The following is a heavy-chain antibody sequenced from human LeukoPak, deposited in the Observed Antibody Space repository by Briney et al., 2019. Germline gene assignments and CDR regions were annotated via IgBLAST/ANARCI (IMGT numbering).Heavy chain of an antibody. CDR2: ISAYNGNT. J-gene: IGHJ4*02. CDR3: ARGPPFVVVTAHFDY. V-gene: IGHV1-18*01. CDR1: GYTFTSYG. Sequence: GASVNVSCKASGYTFTSYGISWVRQAPGQGLEWMGWISAYNGNTNYAQKLQGRVTMTTDTSTSTAYMELRSLRSDDTAVYYCARGPPFVVVTAHFDYWGQGTLVTVSS. D-gene: IGHD2-21*02.